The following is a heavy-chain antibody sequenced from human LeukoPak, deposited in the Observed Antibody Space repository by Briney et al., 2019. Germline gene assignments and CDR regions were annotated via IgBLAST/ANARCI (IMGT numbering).Heavy chain of an antibody. CDR1: GFTFSSYA. J-gene: IGHJ4*02. D-gene: IGHD3-10*01. CDR2: ISGSGGST. Sequence: SGGSLRLPCAASGFTFSSYAMSWVRQAPGKGLEWVSAISGSGGSTYYADSVKGRFTISRDNSKNTLYLQMNSLRAEDTAVYHCAKDTAYYYGSGSFYFDYWGQGTLVTVSS. V-gene: IGHV3-23*01. CDR3: AKDTAYYYGSGSFYFDY.